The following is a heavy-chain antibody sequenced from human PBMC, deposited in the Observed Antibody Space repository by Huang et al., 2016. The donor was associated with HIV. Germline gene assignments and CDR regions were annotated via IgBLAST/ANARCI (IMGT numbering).Heavy chain of an antibody. CDR3: ARTGSYYYGSGSYHFGDY. V-gene: IGHV3-30-3*01. CDR1: GFAFSSYA. CDR2: ISIDGSKK. J-gene: IGHJ4*02. D-gene: IGHD3-10*01. Sequence: QVQLVESGGGVVQPGRSLRFSCAASGFAFSSYAMHWVRQAPGKGLELLEVISIDGSKKNYAHSVKGRFTSSRDNSKGTVYLQMNSLRPEDTAVYSCARTGSYYYGSGSYHFGDYWGQGTLVTVSS.